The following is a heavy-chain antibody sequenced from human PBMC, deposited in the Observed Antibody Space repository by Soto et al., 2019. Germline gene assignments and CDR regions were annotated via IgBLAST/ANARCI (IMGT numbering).Heavy chain of an antibody. D-gene: IGHD6-13*01. CDR2: IYPGDSDT. V-gene: IGHV5-51*01. CDR3: ASMQQLVQNYYYYGMDV. J-gene: IGHJ6*02. Sequence: GEFLKISCKGSGYSFTSYWIGWVRQMPGKGLEWMGIIYPGDSDTRYSPSFQGQVTISADKSISTAYLQWSSLKASDTAMYYCASMQQLVQNYYYYGMDVWGQGTTVTVSS. CDR1: GYSFTSYW.